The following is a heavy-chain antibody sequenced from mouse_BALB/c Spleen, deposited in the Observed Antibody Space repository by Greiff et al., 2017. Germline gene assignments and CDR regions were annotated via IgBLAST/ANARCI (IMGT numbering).Heavy chain of an antibody. Sequence: EVKLMESGGDLVKPGGSLKLSCAASGFTFSSYGMSWVRQTPDKRLEWVATISSGGSYTYYPDSVTGRFTISRDNAKNNLYLQMSSLKSEDTAMYYCARGDYGNYDWFAYWGQGTLVTVSA. CDR3: ARGDYGNYDWFAY. V-gene: IGHV5-6*02. CDR2: ISSGGSYT. D-gene: IGHD2-1*01. CDR1: GFTFSSYG. J-gene: IGHJ3*01.